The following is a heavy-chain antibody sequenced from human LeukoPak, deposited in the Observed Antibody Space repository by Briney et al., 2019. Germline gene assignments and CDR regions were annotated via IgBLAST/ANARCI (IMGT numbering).Heavy chain of an antibody. V-gene: IGHV4-34*01. Sequence: SETLSLTCAVYGGSFSGYYWSWIRQPPGKGLEWIGEINHSGSTNYNPSLKSRVTISVDTSKNQFSLKQSSVTAADTAVYYCARCGSGWYDYYYYMDVWGKGTTVTVSS. J-gene: IGHJ6*03. CDR1: GGSFSGYY. CDR2: INHSGST. CDR3: ARCGSGWYDYYYYMDV. D-gene: IGHD6-19*01.